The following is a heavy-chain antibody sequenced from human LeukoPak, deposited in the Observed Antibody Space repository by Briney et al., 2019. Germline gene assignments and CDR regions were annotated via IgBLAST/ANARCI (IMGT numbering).Heavy chain of an antibody. CDR1: GFTFDDYA. Sequence: PGRSLRLSCAASGFTFDDYAMHWVRQAPGKGLEWVSGISWNSGSIGYADSVKGRFTISRDNAKNSLYLQMNSLRAEDTALYYCAKDMEDYGDSYFDYWGQGTLVTVSS. CDR2: ISWNSGSI. D-gene: IGHD4-17*01. CDR3: AKDMEDYGDSYFDY. J-gene: IGHJ4*02. V-gene: IGHV3-9*01.